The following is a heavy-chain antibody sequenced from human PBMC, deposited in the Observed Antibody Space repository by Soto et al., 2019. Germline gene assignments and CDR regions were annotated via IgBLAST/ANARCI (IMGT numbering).Heavy chain of an antibody. V-gene: IGHV3-33*01. CDR2: IWYDGNNK. J-gene: IGHJ6*02. CDR3: ARGSHNWNSEKSYYYYNMDV. D-gene: IGHD1-20*01. CDR1: GFSFSDYG. Sequence: QFQLVESGGGVVQPGRSLRLSCAASGFSFSDYGMHWVRQAPGKGLEWVAVIWYDGNNKYYVDSVKGRFTISRDNSKNTVYLQMNSLRAEDTAVYYCARGSHNWNSEKSYYYYNMDVWGQGTTVTVSS.